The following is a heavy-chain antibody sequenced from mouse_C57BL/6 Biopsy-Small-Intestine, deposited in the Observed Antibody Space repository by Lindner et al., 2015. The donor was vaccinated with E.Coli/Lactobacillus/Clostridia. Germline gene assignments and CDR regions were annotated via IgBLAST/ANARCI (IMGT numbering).Heavy chain of an antibody. CDR3: VRAIISTMVDYALDY. CDR1: GYAFSSSW. D-gene: IGHD1-1*01. CDR2: IYPGDGDT. Sequence: LQESGPELVKPGASVKISCKASGYAFSSSWMNWVKQRPGKGLEWIGRIYPGDGDTDYNGKFKGKATLTADKSSSTAYMQLSSLTSEDSADYFCVRAIISTMVDYALDYWGQGTSVTVSS. V-gene: IGHV1-82*01. J-gene: IGHJ4*01.